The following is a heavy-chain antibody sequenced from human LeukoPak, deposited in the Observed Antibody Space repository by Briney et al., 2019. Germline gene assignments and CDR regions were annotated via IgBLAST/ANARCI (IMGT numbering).Heavy chain of an antibody. CDR2: ITDSGSTI. D-gene: IGHD3-9*01. CDR1: EFTFRDYN. Sequence: SGGSLRLSCAASEFTFRDYNMNWVRQAPGKGLEWVSYITDSGSTIHYADSVNGRFTISRDNAKNSLYLQMNSLRAEDSAVYYCARSIGLTGGGVDVWGRGTTVTVSS. V-gene: IGHV3-11*01. J-gene: IGHJ6*02. CDR3: ARSIGLTGGGVDV.